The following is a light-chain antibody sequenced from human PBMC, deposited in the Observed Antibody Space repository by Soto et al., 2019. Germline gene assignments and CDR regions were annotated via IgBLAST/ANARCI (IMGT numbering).Light chain of an antibody. V-gene: IGKV3-15*01. CDR1: QRVSSN. CDR2: GAS. J-gene: IGKJ1*01. CDR3: QQYKNWWT. Sequence: ELVMTQSPASLSVSSGERATLSCRASQRVSSNLAWYQQKPGQAPRLLVYGASTRANGIPARFSGSGSGTEFTLTIISLQFYDCASYYCQQYKNWWTFCQGPKLDIK.